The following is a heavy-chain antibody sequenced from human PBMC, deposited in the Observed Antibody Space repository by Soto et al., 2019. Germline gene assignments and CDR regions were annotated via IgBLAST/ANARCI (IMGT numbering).Heavy chain of an antibody. D-gene: IGHD2-21*02. V-gene: IGHV4-59*01. J-gene: IGHJ6*02. CDR1: GGSISSYY. CDR3: ASSYCGGDCYSNLPLDYYYYGMDV. Sequence: PSETLSLTCTVSGGSISSYYWSWIRQPPGKGLEWIGDIYYSGSTNYNPSLKSRVTISVDTSKNQFSLKLSSVTAADTAVYYCASSYCGGDCYSNLPLDYYYYGMDVWGQGTTVTVSS. CDR2: IYYSGST.